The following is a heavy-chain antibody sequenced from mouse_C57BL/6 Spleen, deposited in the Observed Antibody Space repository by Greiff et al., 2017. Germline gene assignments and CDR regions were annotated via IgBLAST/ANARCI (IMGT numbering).Heavy chain of an antibody. CDR2: IYPRSGNT. CDR1: GYTFTSYG. D-gene: IGHD1-1*01. J-gene: IGHJ1*03. CDR3: ARARHYYGSSYGWYFDV. V-gene: IGHV1-81*01. Sequence: QVQLQQSGAELARPGASVKLSCKASGYTFTSYGISWVKQRTGQGLEWIGEIYPRSGNTYYNEKFKGKATLTADKSSSTAYMELRSLTSEDSAVYFCARARHYYGSSYGWYFDVWGTGTTVTVSS.